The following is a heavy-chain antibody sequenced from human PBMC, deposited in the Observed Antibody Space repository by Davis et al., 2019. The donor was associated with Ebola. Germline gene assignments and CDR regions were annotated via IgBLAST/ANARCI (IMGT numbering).Heavy chain of an antibody. Sequence: PGGSLRLSCAVSGGSISSSNWWRWVRQPPGKGLEWIGEIYHSGSTNYNPSLKSRVTISVDKSKNQFSLKLSSVTAADTAVYYCSKMIIGYCSGGSCSGDYWGQGTLVTGSS. CDR2: IYHSGST. J-gene: IGHJ4*02. CDR3: SKMIIGYCSGGSCSGDY. V-gene: IGHV4-4*02. D-gene: IGHD2-15*01. CDR1: GGSISSSNW.